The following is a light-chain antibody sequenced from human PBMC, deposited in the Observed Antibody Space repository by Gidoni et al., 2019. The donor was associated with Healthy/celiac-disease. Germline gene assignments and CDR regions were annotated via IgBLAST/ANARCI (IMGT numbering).Light chain of an antibody. CDR1: QSVSSY. V-gene: IGKV3-11*01. CDR3: QQRSNWQFT. Sequence: EIVLTQSPATLSLSPGERATLSGRVSQSVSSYLAWYQQKPGQAPMLLIYDASNRATGIPARFSGSGSGTDFTLTISSLEPEDFAVYYCQQRSNWQFTFGPGTKVDIK. CDR2: DAS. J-gene: IGKJ3*01.